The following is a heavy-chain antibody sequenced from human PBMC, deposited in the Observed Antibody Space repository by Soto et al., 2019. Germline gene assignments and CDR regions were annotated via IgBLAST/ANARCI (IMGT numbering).Heavy chain of an antibody. CDR3: TTLTVASVYDY. J-gene: IGHJ4*02. Sequence: PGKGLEWVGRIKSKAEGGTTDYAAPVKGRFTVSRDDSTNTLYLQMNSLKTEDTAMYYCTTLTVASVYDYWGQGTLVTVSS. V-gene: IGHV3-15*01. CDR2: IKSKAEGGTT. D-gene: IGHD6-19*01.